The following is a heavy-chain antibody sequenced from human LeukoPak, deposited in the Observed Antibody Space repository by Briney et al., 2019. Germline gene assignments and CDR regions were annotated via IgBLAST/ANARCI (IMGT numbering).Heavy chain of an antibody. V-gene: IGHV1-46*01. CDR1: GGTFSSYA. Sequence: ASVKVSCTASGGTFSSYAISWVRQAPGQGLEWMGIINPSGGSTSYAQKFQGRVTMTRDTSTSTVYMELSSLRSEDTAVYYCARDYPTGDYSSDYWGQGTLVTVSS. CDR2: INPSGGST. D-gene: IGHD4-17*01. CDR3: ARDYPTGDYSSDY. J-gene: IGHJ4*02.